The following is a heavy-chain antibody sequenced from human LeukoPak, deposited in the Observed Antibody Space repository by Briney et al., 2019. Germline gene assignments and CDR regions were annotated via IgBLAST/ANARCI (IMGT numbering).Heavy chain of an antibody. D-gene: IGHD3-22*01. CDR2: ISPNSGDT. V-gene: IGHV1-2*02. CDR1: GYTFTGHF. J-gene: IGHJ3*02. Sequence: ASVKVSCKASGYTFTGHFMHWVRQAPGQGLEWMGCISPNSGDTNYAQKFQGRVTMTRDTSISTAYMELSRLRSDDTAVYYCARSYYYDTTGYTHDDAFDIWGQGTMVTVSS. CDR3: ARSYYYDTTGYTHDDAFDI.